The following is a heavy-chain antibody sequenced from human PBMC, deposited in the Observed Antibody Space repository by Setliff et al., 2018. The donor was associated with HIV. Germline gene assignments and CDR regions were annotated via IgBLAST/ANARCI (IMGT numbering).Heavy chain of an antibody. V-gene: IGHV4-59*01. Sequence: ETLSLTCSVSGASISSYYWSWIRQPPGKGLEWIGYVDYNGRTDYNPSLKSRVTISLDTSKNQVSLKLSSVAAADTAGYHCARGAYRDGYDYWGQGTLVTVSS. CDR1: GASISSYY. D-gene: IGHD5-18*01. CDR3: ARGAYRDGYDY. J-gene: IGHJ4*02. CDR2: VDYNGRT.